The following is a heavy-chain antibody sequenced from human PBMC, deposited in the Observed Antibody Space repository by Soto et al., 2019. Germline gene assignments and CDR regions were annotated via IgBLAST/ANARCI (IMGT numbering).Heavy chain of an antibody. CDR2: IYYSGST. CDR1: GGSISSSSYY. CDR3: ARYRYDILTGYWAGPTYYFDY. J-gene: IGHJ4*02. Sequence: SETLSLTCTVSGGSISSSSYYWGWIRQPPGKGLEWIGSIYYSGSTYYNPSLKSRVTISVDTSKNQFSLRLSSVTAADTAVYYCARYRYDILTGYWAGPTYYFDYWGQGTLVTVSS. D-gene: IGHD3-9*01. V-gene: IGHV4-39*01.